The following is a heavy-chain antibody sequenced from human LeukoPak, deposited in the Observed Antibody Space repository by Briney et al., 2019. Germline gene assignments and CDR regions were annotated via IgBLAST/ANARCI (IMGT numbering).Heavy chain of an antibody. J-gene: IGHJ6*02. D-gene: IGHD2-2*01. V-gene: IGHV4-30-4*08. Sequence: TLSLTCTVSGGSISSYYWSWIRQPPGKGLEWIGYIYYSGSTYYNPSLKSRVTISVDTSKNQFSLKLSSVTAADTAVYYCARGYAFYGMDVWGQGTTVTVSS. CDR3: ARGYAFYGMDV. CDR2: IYYSGST. CDR1: GGSISSYY.